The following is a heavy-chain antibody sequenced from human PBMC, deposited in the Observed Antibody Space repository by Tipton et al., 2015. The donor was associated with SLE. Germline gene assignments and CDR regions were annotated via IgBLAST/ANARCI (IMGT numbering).Heavy chain of an antibody. Sequence: VRFTISRDNAKNSLYLQMNSLRAEDTAVYYCARGCIAARPVAFDIWGQGTMVTVSS. V-gene: IGHV3-7*04. J-gene: IGHJ3*02. D-gene: IGHD6-6*01. CDR3: ARGCIAARPVAFDI.